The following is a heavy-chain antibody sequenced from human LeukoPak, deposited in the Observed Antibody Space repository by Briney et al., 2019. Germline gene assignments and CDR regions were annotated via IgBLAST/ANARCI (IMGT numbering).Heavy chain of an antibody. Sequence: SQTLSLTCAISGDXVSSNSAAWNWIRQSPSRGLEWLGRTYYRSKWYNDYAVSVKSRITINPDTSKNQFSLQLNSVTPEDTAVYYCARAGRIAAAGPYYYYGMDVWGQGTTVTVSS. J-gene: IGHJ6*02. D-gene: IGHD6-13*01. CDR2: TYYRSKWYN. V-gene: IGHV6-1*01. CDR1: GDXVSSNSAA. CDR3: ARAGRIAAAGPYYYYGMDV.